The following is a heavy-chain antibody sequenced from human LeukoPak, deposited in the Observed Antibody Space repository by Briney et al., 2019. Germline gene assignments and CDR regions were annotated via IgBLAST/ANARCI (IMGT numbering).Heavy chain of an antibody. J-gene: IGHJ4*02. CDR1: GFTFSSYG. D-gene: IGHD3-10*01. Sequence: GGSLRLSCAASGFTFSSYGMHWVRQAPGKGLEWVAVIWYDGSNKYYADSVKGRFTISRDNPKNTLYLQMNSLRAEDTAVYYCARVRYYGSGSYYKVEYYFDYWGQGTLVTVSS. CDR3: ARVRYYGSGSYYKVEYYFDY. CDR2: IWYDGSNK. V-gene: IGHV3-33*01.